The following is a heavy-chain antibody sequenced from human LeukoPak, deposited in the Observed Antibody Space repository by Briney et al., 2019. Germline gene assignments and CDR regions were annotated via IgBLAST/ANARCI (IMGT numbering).Heavy chain of an antibody. Sequence: SGGSLRLSCAASGFTFSSYAMSWVRQAPGKGLEWVSAISGSGGSTYYADSVKGRFTISRDNSKNTLYLQMNSLRAEDTAVYYCAKGVVVRGVPGSYYYYGMDVWGKGTTVTVSS. D-gene: IGHD3-10*01. CDR1: GFTFSSYA. V-gene: IGHV3-23*01. J-gene: IGHJ6*04. CDR2: ISGSGGST. CDR3: AKGVVVRGVPGSYYYYGMDV.